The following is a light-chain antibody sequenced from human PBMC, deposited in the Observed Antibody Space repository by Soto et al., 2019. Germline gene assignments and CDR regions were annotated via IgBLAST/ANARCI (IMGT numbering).Light chain of an antibody. V-gene: IGKV3-11*01. Sequence: EIVLTQSPATLSLSPGERATLSCRASQSVSSYLAWYRKKPGQAPRLLIYDASNRATGIPARFSGSGSGTDFTLTISSLEPEDFAVYYCQQRSNWPELTFGGGTKVDIK. CDR2: DAS. CDR3: QQRSNWPELT. CDR1: QSVSSY. J-gene: IGKJ4*01.